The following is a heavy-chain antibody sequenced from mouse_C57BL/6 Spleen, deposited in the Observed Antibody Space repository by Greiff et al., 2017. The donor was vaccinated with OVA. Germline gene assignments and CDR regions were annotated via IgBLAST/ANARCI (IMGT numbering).Heavy chain of an antibody. CDR2: ISSGGDYI. Sequence: EVKVVESGEGLVKPGGSLKLSCAASGFTFSSYAMSWVRQTPEKRLEWVAYISSGGDYIYYADTVKGRVTISRDNARNTLYLQMSSLKSEDTAMYYCTRVGNYYAMDYWGQGTSVTVSS. V-gene: IGHV5-9-1*02. D-gene: IGHD2-1*01. J-gene: IGHJ4*01. CDR1: GFTFSSYA. CDR3: TRVGNYYAMDY.